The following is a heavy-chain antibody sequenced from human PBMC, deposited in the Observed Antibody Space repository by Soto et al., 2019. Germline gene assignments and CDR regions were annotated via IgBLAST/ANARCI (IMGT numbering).Heavy chain of an antibody. D-gene: IGHD2-8*01. J-gene: IGHJ6*02. V-gene: IGHV1-2*04. CDR2: INPKSGGT. CDR1: GYTFTNND. CDR3: ARGDSTDCSNGVCSFFYNHDMDV. Sequence: DSVKVSCKASGYTFTNNDVSWVRQATGQGLEWLGRINPKSGGTSTAQKFQGWVTMTTDTSISTASMELTRLTSDDTAIYYCARGDSTDCSNGVCSFFYNHDMDVWGQGTTVTVS.